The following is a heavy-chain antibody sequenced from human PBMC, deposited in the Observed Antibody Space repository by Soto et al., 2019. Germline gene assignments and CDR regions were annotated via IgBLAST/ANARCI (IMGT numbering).Heavy chain of an antibody. Sequence: ASVKVSCKASGYTFTSYGISWVRQAPGQGLEWMGWISAYNGNTNYAQKLQGRVTMTTDTSTSTAYMELRSLRSDDTAVYYCARDGKRSSGWYGGLDAFDIWGQGTMVTVS. CDR2: ISAYNGNT. V-gene: IGHV1-18*01. D-gene: IGHD6-19*01. CDR1: GYTFTSYG. CDR3: ARDGKRSSGWYGGLDAFDI. J-gene: IGHJ3*02.